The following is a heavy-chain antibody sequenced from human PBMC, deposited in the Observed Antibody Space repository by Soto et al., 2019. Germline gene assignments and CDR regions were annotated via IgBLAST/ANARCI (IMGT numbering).Heavy chain of an antibody. CDR1: GFTFSSYG. V-gene: IGHV3-30*18. CDR3: AKDLFADYYYYGMDV. J-gene: IGHJ6*02. CDR2: ISYDGSNK. D-gene: IGHD3-3*01. Sequence: GGSLRLSCAASGFTFSSYGMHWVRQAPGKGLEWVAVISYDGSNKYYEDSVKGRFTISRDNSKNTLYLQMNSLRAEDTAVYYCAKDLFADYYYYGMDVWGQGTTVTVSS.